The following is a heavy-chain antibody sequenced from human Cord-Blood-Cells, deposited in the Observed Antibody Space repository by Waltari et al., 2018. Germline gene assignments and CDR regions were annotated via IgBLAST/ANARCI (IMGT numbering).Heavy chain of an antibody. CDR2: IYYSGST. CDR1: GGSISSYY. Sequence: QVQLQESGPGLVKPSETLSLTCTVSGGSISSYYWSWIRHPPGKGLEWIGYIYYSGSTNYHPSLKSRVTISVDTSKNQFSLKLSSVTAADTAVYYCASTRVTSSSPGWFDPWGQGTLVTVSS. D-gene: IGHD6-13*01. V-gene: IGHV4-59*01. J-gene: IGHJ5*02. CDR3: ASTRVTSSSPGWFDP.